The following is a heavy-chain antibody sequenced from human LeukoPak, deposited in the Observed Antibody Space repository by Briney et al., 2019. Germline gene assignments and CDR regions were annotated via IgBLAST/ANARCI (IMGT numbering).Heavy chain of an antibody. Sequence: SETPSLTCAVSGGSISSSNWWSWVRQPPGKGLEWIGEIYHSGSTNYNPSLKSRVTISVDKSKNQFSLKLSSVTAADTAVYYCARGRDGYGYVFDYWGQGTLVTVSS. CDR1: GGSISSSNW. CDR3: ARGRDGYGYVFDY. V-gene: IGHV4-4*02. J-gene: IGHJ4*02. CDR2: IYHSGST. D-gene: IGHD5-18*01.